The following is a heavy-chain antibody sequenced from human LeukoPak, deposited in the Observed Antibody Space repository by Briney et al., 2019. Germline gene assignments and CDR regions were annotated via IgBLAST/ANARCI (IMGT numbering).Heavy chain of an antibody. CDR1: GYTFTSYY. CDR2: INPSGGST. V-gene: IGHV1-46*01. Sequence: GASVKVSCKASGYTFTSYYMHWVRQAPGQGLEWMGIINPSGGSTSYAQKFQGRVTMTRDTSTSTVYMELSSLRSEDTAVYYCAREYCSGGSCYTGLDYWGQGTLVTVSS. J-gene: IGHJ4*02. CDR3: AREYCSGGSCYTGLDY. D-gene: IGHD2-15*01.